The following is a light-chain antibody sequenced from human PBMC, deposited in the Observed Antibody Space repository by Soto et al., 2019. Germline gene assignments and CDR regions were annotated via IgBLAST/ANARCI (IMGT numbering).Light chain of an antibody. CDR3: QKYNSAPLT. CDR1: QDISNY. Sequence: DIQMTQSPSSRSAFVGDRVTITCRASQDISNYLAWYQQKPGKVPKLLIYAASTLQSGVPSRFSGSGSGTDFTLTISSLQPEDVATYYCQKYNSAPLTFGQGTKVEIK. CDR2: AAS. V-gene: IGKV1-27*01. J-gene: IGKJ1*01.